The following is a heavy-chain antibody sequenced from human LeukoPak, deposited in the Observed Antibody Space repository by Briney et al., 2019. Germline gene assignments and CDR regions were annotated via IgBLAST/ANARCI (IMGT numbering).Heavy chain of an antibody. J-gene: IGHJ6*02. CDR1: GGSFSGYY. D-gene: IGHD3-22*01. V-gene: IGHV4-34*01. CDR3: ARDSAYYYDSSGYWVGEYYYYGMDV. CDR2: IKYSGST. Sequence: SETLSLTCAFYGGSFSGYYWSWIRQPPGKGLERIGEIKYSGSTNYTPSLKSRVTISVDTSKNQFSLKLSSVTAADTAVYYCARDSAYYYDSSGYWVGEYYYYGMDVWGQGTTVTVSS.